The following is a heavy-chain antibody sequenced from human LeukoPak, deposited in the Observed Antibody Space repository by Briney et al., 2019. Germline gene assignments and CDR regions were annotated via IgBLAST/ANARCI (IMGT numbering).Heavy chain of an antibody. V-gene: IGHV3-30*03. CDR3: AREVGDSLDY. CDR1: EFTFSSYG. D-gene: IGHD2-21*02. J-gene: IGHJ4*02. CDR2: ISYDGSNK. Sequence: GGCLRLSCAASEFTFSSYGMSWVRQAPGKGLEWVAVISYDGSNKYYADSVKGRFTISRDNSKNTLYLQMNSLRAEDTAVYYCAREVGDSLDYWGQGTLVTVSS.